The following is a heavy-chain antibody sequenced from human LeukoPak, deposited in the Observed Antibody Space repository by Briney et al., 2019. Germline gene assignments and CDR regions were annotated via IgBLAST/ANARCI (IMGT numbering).Heavy chain of an antibody. CDR1: GYTFTSYY. J-gene: IGHJ3*02. CDR3: ARDGNDFWSGYYCDI. Sequence: ASVTVSCKASGYTFTSYYMHWVRQAPGQGLEWMGIINPSGGSTSYAQKFQGRVTMTRDMSTSTVYMELSSLRSEDTAVYYCARDGNDFWSGYYCDIWGQGTMVTVSS. V-gene: IGHV1-46*01. D-gene: IGHD3-3*01. CDR2: INPSGGST.